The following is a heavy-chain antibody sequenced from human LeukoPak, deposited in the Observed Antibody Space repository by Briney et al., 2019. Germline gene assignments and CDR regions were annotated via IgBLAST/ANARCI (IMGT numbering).Heavy chain of an antibody. CDR3: ARVQTYYDFWSGYTTTPYYYYYMDV. J-gene: IGHJ6*03. D-gene: IGHD3-3*01. V-gene: IGHV4-59*01. Sequence: PSETLSLTCTVSGGSISSYYWSWIRQPPGKGLEWIGDIYYSGSTNYNPSLKSRVTISVDTSKNQFSLKLSSVTAADTAVYYCARVQTYYDFWSGYTTTPYYYYYMDVWGKGTTVTVSS. CDR1: GGSISSYY. CDR2: IYYSGST.